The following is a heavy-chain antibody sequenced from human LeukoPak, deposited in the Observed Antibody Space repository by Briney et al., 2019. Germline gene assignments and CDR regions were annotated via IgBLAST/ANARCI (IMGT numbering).Heavy chain of an antibody. J-gene: IGHJ4*02. V-gene: IGHV3-74*01. CDR2: MLGEESST. D-gene: IGHD3-16*01. CDR3: ASGGGVNAFDS. CDR1: GFTFSRYL. Sequence: GGSLRLSCAAWGFTFSRYLKHGVREATGKGGVWVSRMLGEESSTIYADSVKGRFTISRDNAKNTLYLQMNSLRAEDTAVYFCASGGGVNAFDSWGQGTLVTVSS.